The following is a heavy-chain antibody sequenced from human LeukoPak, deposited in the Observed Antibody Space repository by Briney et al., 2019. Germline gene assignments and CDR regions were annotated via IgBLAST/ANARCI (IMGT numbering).Heavy chain of an antibody. CDR2: IYYSGST. D-gene: IGHD2-21*01. Sequence: PSETLSLTCTVSGGSISSSSYYWGWIRQPPGKGLEGIGSIYYSGSTYYNPSLKSRVTISVDTSKNQFSLKLSSVTAADTAVYYCARATHIVVVIAGFDYWGQGTLVTVSS. V-gene: IGHV4-39*01. CDR3: ARATHIVVVIAGFDY. CDR1: GGSISSSSYY. J-gene: IGHJ4*02.